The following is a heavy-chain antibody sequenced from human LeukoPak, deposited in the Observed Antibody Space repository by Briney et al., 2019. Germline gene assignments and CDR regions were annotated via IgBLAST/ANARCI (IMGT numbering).Heavy chain of an antibody. V-gene: IGHV4-38-2*02. CDR2: IYYSGST. CDR1: GYSITSGYY. Sequence: SETLSLTCSVSGYSITSGYYWGWIRQPPGKGLEWIGRIYYSGSTYYNPSLKSRVTISVDTSKNQFSLKLSSVTAADTAVYYCARGGTYALVWGQGTLVTVSS. J-gene: IGHJ4*02. D-gene: IGHD3-16*01. CDR3: ARGGTYALV.